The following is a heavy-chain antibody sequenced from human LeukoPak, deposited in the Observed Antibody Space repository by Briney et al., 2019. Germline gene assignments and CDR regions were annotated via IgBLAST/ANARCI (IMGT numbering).Heavy chain of an antibody. Sequence: GASVKVSCKASGYTFTNYGISWVRQAPGQGLEWMGWVSTYNGNTNYAQELQGRVTMTTDTSTSTAYMELRTLRSDDTAVYYCARDQAVAPIQHWGQGTLVTVFS. J-gene: IGHJ1*01. D-gene: IGHD4-23*01. CDR3: ARDQAVAPIQH. V-gene: IGHV1-18*01. CDR2: VSTYNGNT. CDR1: GYTFTNYG.